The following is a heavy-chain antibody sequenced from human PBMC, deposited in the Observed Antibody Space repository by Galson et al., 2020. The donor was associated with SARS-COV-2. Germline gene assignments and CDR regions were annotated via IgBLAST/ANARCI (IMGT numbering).Heavy chain of an antibody. Sequence: SLKISCAASGFTFDDYAMHWVRQAPGKGLEWVAGISWNSAGTGYADSVKGRFTISRDHATNSVYLQMNSLRGEDTALYYCAKDRLLGSGIFGAFDVWGQGTMVTVSS. CDR3: AKDRLLGSGIFGAFDV. J-gene: IGHJ3*01. CDR1: GFTFDDYA. V-gene: IGHV3-9*01. D-gene: IGHD3-3*01. CDR2: ISWNSAGT.